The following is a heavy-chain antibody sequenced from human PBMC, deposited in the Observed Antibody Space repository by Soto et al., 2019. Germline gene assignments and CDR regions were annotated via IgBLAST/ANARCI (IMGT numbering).Heavy chain of an antibody. V-gene: IGHV4-61*01. CDR2: IYYSGST. J-gene: IGHJ5*02. CDR1: GGSVSSGSYY. CDR3: AREFQIGGQRWFDP. Sequence: SQTLSLTCTVSGGSVSSGSYYWSWIRQPPGKGLEWIGYIYYSGSTNYNPSLKSRVTISVDTSKNQFSLKLSSVTAADTAVYYCAREFQIGGQRWFDPWGQGTLVTVSS. D-gene: IGHD1-26*01.